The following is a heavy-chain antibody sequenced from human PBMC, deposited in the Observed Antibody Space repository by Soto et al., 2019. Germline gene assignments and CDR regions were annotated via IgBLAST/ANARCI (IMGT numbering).Heavy chain of an antibody. J-gene: IGHJ4*02. CDR2: IYWDDDK. D-gene: IGHD6-6*01. CDR3: ARSPYSSSSYYFDS. CDR1: GFSLSTSGVG. Sequence: QITLKESGPTLVKPTQTLTLTCTFSGFSLSTSGVGVGWIRQPPGKALEWLALIYWDDDKRDSPSLKNRLTITKDTSKNQVVLTMTDMDPVDTATYYGARSPYSSSSYYFDSWGQGTLVTVSS. V-gene: IGHV2-5*02.